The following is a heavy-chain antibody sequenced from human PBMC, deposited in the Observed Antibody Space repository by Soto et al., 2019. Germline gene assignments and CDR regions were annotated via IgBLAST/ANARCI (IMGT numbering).Heavy chain of an antibody. V-gene: IGHV4-59*08. CDR2: IYYSGST. CDR1: GGSISSYY. CDR3: ARNVWSGYYRALFDP. J-gene: IGHJ5*02. Sequence: PSETLSLTCTVSGGSISSYYWSWIRQPPGKGLEWIGYIYYSGSTYYNPSLKSRVTISVDTSKNQFSLKLSSVTAADTAAYYCARNVWSGYYRALFDPWGQGTLVTVSS. D-gene: IGHD3-3*01.